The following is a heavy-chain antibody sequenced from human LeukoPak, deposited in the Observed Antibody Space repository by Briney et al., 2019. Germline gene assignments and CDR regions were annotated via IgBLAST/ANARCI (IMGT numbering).Heavy chain of an antibody. CDR3: AKDWEGYTNDLDY. Sequence: GGSLRLSCAASGFTFSRHGMHWVRQAPGKGLEWVAVIWHDGSNQYYGDSVKGRFTISRDNSKDTLYLQMNSLRVEDTAVYYCAKDWEGYTNDLDYWGQGTLVTVSS. CDR2: IWHDGSNQ. J-gene: IGHJ4*02. V-gene: IGHV3-33*06. CDR1: GFTFSRHG. D-gene: IGHD2-8*01.